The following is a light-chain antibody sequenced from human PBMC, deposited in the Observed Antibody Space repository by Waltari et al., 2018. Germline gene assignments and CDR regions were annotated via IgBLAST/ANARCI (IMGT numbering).Light chain of an antibody. Sequence: DIQMTQSPSSLSASVGDRVTITCRASQSISSYLNWYQQKPGKAPKLLIYAASSLQSGVPSRFSVSGSGTDFTLTISSLQPEDFATYYCQQSYSTPPTFGGGTKVEIK. V-gene: IGKV1-39*01. J-gene: IGKJ4*01. CDR2: AAS. CDR3: QQSYSTPPT. CDR1: QSISSY.